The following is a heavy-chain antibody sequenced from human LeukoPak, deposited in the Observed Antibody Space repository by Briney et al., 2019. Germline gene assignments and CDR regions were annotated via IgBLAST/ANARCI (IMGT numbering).Heavy chain of an antibody. CDR1: GFTFSSYA. CDR3: AKGYQLLYRYYYYYMDV. V-gene: IGHV3-23*01. Sequence: GGSLRLSCAASGFTFSSYAMSWVRQAPGKGLEWVSAISGSGGSTYYADSVKGRFTISRDNSKNTLYLQMNSLRAEDTAVYYCAKGYQLLYRYYYYYMDVWGKGTTVTVSS. J-gene: IGHJ6*03. D-gene: IGHD2-2*02. CDR2: ISGSGGST.